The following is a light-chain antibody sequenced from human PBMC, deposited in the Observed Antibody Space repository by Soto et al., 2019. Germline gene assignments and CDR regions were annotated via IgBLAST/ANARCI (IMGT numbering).Light chain of an antibody. CDR3: SSYASSSTPGV. CDR2: EVS. Sequence: LTQPASVSGSPGQSITISCTGTSNDVGGYNYVSWYQQHPGKAPKLMIYEVSDRPSGVSNRFSGSKSGNTASLTISGLQAEDEADYYCSSYASSSTPGVFGTGTKVTVL. J-gene: IGLJ1*01. CDR1: SNDVGGYNY. V-gene: IGLV2-14*01.